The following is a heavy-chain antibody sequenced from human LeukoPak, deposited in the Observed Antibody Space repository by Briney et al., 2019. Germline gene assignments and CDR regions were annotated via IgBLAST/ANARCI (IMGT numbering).Heavy chain of an antibody. V-gene: IGHV4-61*02. Sequence: SETLSLTCTVSSGSISSGSYYWSWIRQPAGKGLEWIGRIYTSGSTNYNPSLKSRVTISVDTSKNQFSLKLSSVTAADTAVYYWARDRGWYSGSWNWFDPWGQGTLVTVSS. CDR1: SGSISSGSYY. J-gene: IGHJ5*02. CDR2: IYTSGST. CDR3: ARDRGWYSGSWNWFDP. D-gene: IGHD6-13*01.